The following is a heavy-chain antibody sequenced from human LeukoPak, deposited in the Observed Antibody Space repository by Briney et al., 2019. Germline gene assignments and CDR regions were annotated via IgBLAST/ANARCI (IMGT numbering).Heavy chain of an antibody. D-gene: IGHD6-13*01. Sequence: GGSLRLSCEGSGFTFSSFEMNWVRQAPGKGLEWVSYISSSGKNIYYADSVKGRFTISRDNSKNSLCLQMNSLRAEDTAVYYCARENGAATGHFDYWGQGALVSVSS. CDR1: GFTFSSFE. CDR3: ARENGAATGHFDY. J-gene: IGHJ4*02. V-gene: IGHV3-48*03. CDR2: ISSSGKNI.